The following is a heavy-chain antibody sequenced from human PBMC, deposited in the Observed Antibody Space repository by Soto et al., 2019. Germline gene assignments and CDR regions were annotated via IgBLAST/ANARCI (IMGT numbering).Heavy chain of an antibody. J-gene: IGHJ4*02. D-gene: IGHD6-19*01. Sequence: VQLVESGGGVVQPGRSLRLSCAASGFTFSDYAMHWVRQAPGKGLVWVAVVSHDGRNTHYADSVKGRFTISRDSSKHAVSLEMTSLRAEDTSVYYCAKGGRQWLVTSDFDFWGQGAVVTVSS. V-gene: IGHV3-30*18. CDR3: AKGGRQWLVTSDFDF. CDR2: VSHDGRNT. CDR1: GFTFSDYA.